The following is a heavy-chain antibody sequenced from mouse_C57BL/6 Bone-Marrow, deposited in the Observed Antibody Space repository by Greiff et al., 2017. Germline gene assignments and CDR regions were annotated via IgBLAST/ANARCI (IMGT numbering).Heavy chain of an antibody. V-gene: IGHV1-52*01. CDR1: GYTFTSYW. J-gene: IGHJ2*01. D-gene: IGHD2-4*01. CDR2: IDPSDSET. CDR3: ARDDYDEDFDY. Sequence: QVQLQQPGAELVRPGSSVKLSCKASGYTFTSYWMHWVKQRPIQGLEWIGNIDPSDSETHYNQKFKDKATLTVDKSSSTAYMQLSSLTSEDSAVYYCARDDYDEDFDYWGQGTTLTVSS.